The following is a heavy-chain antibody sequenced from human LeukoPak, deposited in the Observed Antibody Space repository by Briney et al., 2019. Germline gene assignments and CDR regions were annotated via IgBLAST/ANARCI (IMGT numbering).Heavy chain of an antibody. CDR2: ISTSSSYI. Sequence: PGGSLRLSCAASGFTFSSFAMHWVRQAPGKGLEWVSSISTSSSYIYYADSVKGRFTISRDNAKNSLYVQMDSLRAEDTAVYYCARDRWLQSQRYFDYWGQGILVTVSS. CDR3: ARDRWLQSQRYFDY. D-gene: IGHD5-24*01. CDR1: GFTFSSFA. J-gene: IGHJ4*02. V-gene: IGHV3-21*01.